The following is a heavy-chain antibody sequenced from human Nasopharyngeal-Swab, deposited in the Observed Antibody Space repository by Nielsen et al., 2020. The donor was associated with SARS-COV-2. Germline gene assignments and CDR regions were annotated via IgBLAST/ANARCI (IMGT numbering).Heavy chain of an antibody. V-gene: IGHV3-7*01. CDR2: IKQDGSEK. Sequence: GESLKISCAASGFTFSSYAMHWVRQAPGKGLEWVANIKQDGSEKYYVDSVKGRFTISRDNAKNSLYLQMNSLRAEDTAVYYCAARYSSSWWDAFDIWGQGTMVTVSS. CDR3: AARYSSSWWDAFDI. J-gene: IGHJ3*02. CDR1: GFTFSSYA. D-gene: IGHD6-13*01.